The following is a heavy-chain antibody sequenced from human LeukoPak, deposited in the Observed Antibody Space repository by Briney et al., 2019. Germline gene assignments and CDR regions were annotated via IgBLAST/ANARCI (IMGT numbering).Heavy chain of an antibody. CDR2: INPTGGST. CDR3: ARDFRQVFDY. Sequence: ASVKVSCKASGYTFTSYYVHWVRQAPGQGLEWMGLINPTGGSTGYAQKFQGRVTMTRDTSISTAYMELSRLRSDDTAVYYCARDFRQVFDYWGQGTLVTVSS. V-gene: IGHV1-46*01. CDR1: GYTFTSYY. J-gene: IGHJ4*02.